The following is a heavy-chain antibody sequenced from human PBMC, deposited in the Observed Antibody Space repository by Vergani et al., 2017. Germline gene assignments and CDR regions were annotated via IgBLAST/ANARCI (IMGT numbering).Heavy chain of an antibody. D-gene: IGHD3-22*01. Sequence: QVQLQESGPGLVKPSQTLSLTCTVSGGSISRGSYYWSWIRQPAGKGLEWIGRIYTSGSTNYNPSLKSRVTISGDTSKNQFSLKLSSVTAADTAVYYCAKASSITMIVVVIRELVDPFDYWGQGTLVTVSS. CDR1: GGSISRGSYY. J-gene: IGHJ4*02. CDR3: AKASSITMIVVVIRELVDPFDY. V-gene: IGHV4-61*02. CDR2: IYTSGST.